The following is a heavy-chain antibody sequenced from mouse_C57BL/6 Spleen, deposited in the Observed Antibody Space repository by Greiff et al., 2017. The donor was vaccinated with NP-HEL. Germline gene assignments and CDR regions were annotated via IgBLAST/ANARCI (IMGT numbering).Heavy chain of an antibody. CDR1: GFTFSSYG. CDR2: ISSGGSYT. CDR3: ARHSMIKAWFAY. J-gene: IGHJ3*01. D-gene: IGHD2-4*01. V-gene: IGHV5-6*01. Sequence: EVKVVESGGDLVKPGGSLKLSCAASGFTFSSYGMSWVRQTPDKRLEWVATISSGGSYTYYPDSVKGRFTISRDNAKNTLYLQMSSLKSEDTAMYYCARHSMIKAWFAYWGQGTLVTVSA.